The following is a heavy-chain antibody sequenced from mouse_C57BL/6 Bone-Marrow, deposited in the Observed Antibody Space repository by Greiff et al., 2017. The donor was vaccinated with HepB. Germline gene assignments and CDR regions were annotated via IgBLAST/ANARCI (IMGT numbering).Heavy chain of an antibody. CDR3: ARSIYDGYYAAMDY. V-gene: IGHV7-3*01. CDR2: IRNKANGYTT. CDR1: GFTFTDYY. J-gene: IGHJ4*01. D-gene: IGHD2-3*01. Sequence: EVKLVESGGGLVQPGGSLSLSCAASGFTFTDYYMSWVRQPPGKALEWLGFIRNKANGYTTEYSASVKGRFTISRDNSQSILYLQMNALRAEDSATYYCARSIYDGYYAAMDYWGQGTSVTVSS.